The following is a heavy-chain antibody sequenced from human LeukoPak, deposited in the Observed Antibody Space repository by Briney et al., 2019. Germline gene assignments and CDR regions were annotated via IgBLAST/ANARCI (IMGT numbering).Heavy chain of an antibody. J-gene: IGHJ5*02. V-gene: IGHV3-74*01. CDR1: GFTFSSYW. CDR3: ARDRGFGDLSDWFDP. D-gene: IGHD3-10*01. CDR2: INGDGSTT. Sequence: GGSLRLSCAASGFTFSSYWMHWVRQAPGKGLLWVSRINGDGSTTNYADSVKGRFTISRDNPKNTLYLQINSLRAEDMAVYYCARDRGFGDLSDWFDPWGQGTLVTVSS.